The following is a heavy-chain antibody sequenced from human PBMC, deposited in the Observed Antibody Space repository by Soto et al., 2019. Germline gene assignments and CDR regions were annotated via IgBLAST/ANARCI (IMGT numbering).Heavy chain of an antibody. CDR2: LNGRVGSR. D-gene: IGHD3-10*01. J-gene: IGHJ6*02. CDR3: AKGGDLVGEGMDV. CDR1: VFTFRRHP. V-gene: IGHV3-23*01. Sequence: VGCVKLPYAASVFTFRRHPLSWVRLAPGKGLEWVLGLNGRVGSRYHAASVKGRFIIYRDNSKVTLFLQRNSLRAEDTEVYYSAKGGDLVGEGMDVWGQGTTVTVSS.